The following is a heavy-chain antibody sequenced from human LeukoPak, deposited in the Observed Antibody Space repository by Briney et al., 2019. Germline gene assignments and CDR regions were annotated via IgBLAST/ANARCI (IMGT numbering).Heavy chain of an antibody. CDR2: ISDSGGST. Sequence: GGSLRLSCSASGFPFSSYAMHWVRQAPGKGLEYVSAISDSGGSTYYADPVKGRFTISRDNSKNTMYLQMSSLRAEDTAVYFCVRGYSFGPYGMDVWGQGTTVTVSS. V-gene: IGHV3-64D*09. CDR3: VRGYSFGPYGMDV. D-gene: IGHD2-15*01. CDR1: GFPFSSYA. J-gene: IGHJ6*02.